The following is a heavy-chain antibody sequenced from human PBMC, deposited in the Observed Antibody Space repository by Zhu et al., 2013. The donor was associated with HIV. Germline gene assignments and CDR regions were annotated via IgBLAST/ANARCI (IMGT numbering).Heavy chain of an antibody. Sequence: QVQLVQSGAEVKKPGASVRVSCKASGYTFSSYYTNWVRQAPGQGLEWMGIINPGSGSTTYAQKFQDRVTMTRDTSTSTVYMELSSLRSEDTAVYYCARALSDSDYVAFDYWGQGTLVIVSS. CDR1: GYTFSSYY. V-gene: IGHV1-46*01. CDR3: ARALSDSDYVAFDY. J-gene: IGHJ4*02. CDR2: INPGSGST. D-gene: IGHD4-17*01.